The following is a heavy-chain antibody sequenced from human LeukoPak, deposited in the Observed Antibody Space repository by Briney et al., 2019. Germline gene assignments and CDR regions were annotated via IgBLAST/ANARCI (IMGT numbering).Heavy chain of an antibody. J-gene: IGHJ4*02. CDR2: IRIKAYGGTT. V-gene: IGHV3-49*04. CDR3: TRARGAVAGMMFDY. CDR1: GVTFGGYA. D-gene: IGHD6-19*01. Sequence: SLRLSCTASGVTFGGYAMSWVRQAPGKGLGWVCFIRIKAYGGTTEYAASVKGRFTISRNYSKSISYLQMNSLKTEDTAVYYCTRARGAVAGMMFDYWGQGTLVTVSS.